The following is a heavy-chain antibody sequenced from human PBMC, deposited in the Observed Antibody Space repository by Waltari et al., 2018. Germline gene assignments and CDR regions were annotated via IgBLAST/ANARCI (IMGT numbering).Heavy chain of an antibody. Sequence: EVQLMESGGDLVQPGGSLRLSCVVSGFTFNTFWLNWVRQAPGKGLVWISRINNEGTYTTDADSVKGRFTISRDNAKNTLYLQMNSLRVEETAVDYCGGGGLDGAAYWGQGTLVNVSS. CDR3: GGGGLDGAAY. V-gene: IGHV3-74*01. D-gene: IGHD3-16*01. CDR2: INNEGTYT. CDR1: GFTFNTFW. J-gene: IGHJ4*02.